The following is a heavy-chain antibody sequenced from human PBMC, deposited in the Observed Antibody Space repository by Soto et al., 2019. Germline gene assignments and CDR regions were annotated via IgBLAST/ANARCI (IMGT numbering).Heavy chain of an antibody. Sequence: QITLKESGPTLVNPTQTLTLTCTFSGSSLGTRGVGEGWIRQPKGKALEWLALMYWDDDKRYSPSLKSRLTTTKDSSKNQVVFTMTSLYPVDTGTYYCAHRREEGSGWPVFFDYWGQGTLVTVSS. CDR1: GSSLGTRGVG. D-gene: IGHD6-19*01. V-gene: IGHV2-5*02. CDR2: MYWDDDK. J-gene: IGHJ4*02. CDR3: AHRREEGSGWPVFFDY.